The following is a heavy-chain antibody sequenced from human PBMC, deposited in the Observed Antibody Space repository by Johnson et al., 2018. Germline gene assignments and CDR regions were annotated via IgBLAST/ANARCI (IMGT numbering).Heavy chain of an antibody. D-gene: IGHD2-2*01. CDR3: ARDSGIIVAPAPDAFDI. V-gene: IGHV3-21*06. CDR1: GFTFRTYT. CDR2: ISGSSLYK. J-gene: IGHJ3*02. Sequence: VQLVQYGGGLVKPGGSLSLSCAASGFTFRTYTMSWVRQAPGPGLEWVSSISGSSLYKYYADSMKGRFTISRDNAKNLLYLHMSGLRAEDTAVYYCARDSGIIVAPAPDAFDIWGQGTVVTVSS.